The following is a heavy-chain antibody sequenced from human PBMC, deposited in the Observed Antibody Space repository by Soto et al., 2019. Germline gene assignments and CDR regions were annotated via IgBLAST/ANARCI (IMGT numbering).Heavy chain of an antibody. V-gene: IGHV1-24*01. CDR3: ATSTNVLRYFDWPS. D-gene: IGHD3-9*01. CDR2: FDPEDGET. Sequence: GASGKVSCKVSGYTLTELSMHWVRQAPGKGLEWMGGFDPEDGETIYAQKFQGRVTMTEDTSTDTAYMELSSLRSEDTAVYYCATSTNVLRYFDWPSWGQGTLVTVSS. J-gene: IGHJ5*02. CDR1: GYTLTELS.